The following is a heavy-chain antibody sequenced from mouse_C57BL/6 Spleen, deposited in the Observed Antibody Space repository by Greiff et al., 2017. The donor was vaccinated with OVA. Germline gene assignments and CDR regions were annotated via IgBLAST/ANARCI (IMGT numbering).Heavy chain of an antibody. CDR1: GFNIKDYY. CDR3: ARVYYGSSPTDYWYFDV. Sequence: DVKLQESGAELVKPGASVKLSCTASGFNIKDYYMHWVKQRTEQGLEWIGRIDPEDGETKYAPKFQGKATITADTSSNTAYLQLSSLTSEDTAVYYCARVYYGSSPTDYWYFDVWGTGTTVTVSS. V-gene: IGHV14-2*01. CDR2: IDPEDGET. J-gene: IGHJ1*03. D-gene: IGHD1-1*01.